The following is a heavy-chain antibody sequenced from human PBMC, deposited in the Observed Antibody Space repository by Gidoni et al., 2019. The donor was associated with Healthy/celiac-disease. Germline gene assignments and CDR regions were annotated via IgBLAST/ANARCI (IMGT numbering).Heavy chain of an antibody. D-gene: IGHD3-3*01. Sequence: QVQLQESAPGLVKPSQTLSLTCTFSGCSISRGGYYWSWIRQHPGKGLEWIGYIYYSGSTYYNPSLKSRVTISVDKSKNQFSLKLSSVTAADTAVYYCARTLRGVVTYYFDYWGQGTLVTVSS. J-gene: IGHJ4*02. V-gene: IGHV4-31*03. CDR2: IYYSGST. CDR1: GCSISRGGYY. CDR3: ARTLRGVVTYYFDY.